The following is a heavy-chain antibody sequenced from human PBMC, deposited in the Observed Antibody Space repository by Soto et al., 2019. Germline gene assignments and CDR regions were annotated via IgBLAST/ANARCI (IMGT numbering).Heavy chain of an antibody. Sequence: QITLKESGPTLVKPTQTLTLTCTFSGFSLSTSGVGVGWIRQPPGKALEWLALIYWDDDKRYSPSLKSRLTIAQDTSKNQVVLTMTNMDPVDTATYYCACTDIWGVYYGMDVWGQGTKVTVSS. CDR3: ACTDIWGVYYGMDV. J-gene: IGHJ6*02. V-gene: IGHV2-5*02. D-gene: IGHD3-10*01. CDR1: GFSLSTSGVG. CDR2: IYWDDDK.